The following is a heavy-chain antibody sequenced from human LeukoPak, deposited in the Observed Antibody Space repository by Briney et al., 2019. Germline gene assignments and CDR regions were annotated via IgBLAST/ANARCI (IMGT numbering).Heavy chain of an antibody. V-gene: IGHV4-4*02. J-gene: IGHJ3*02. CDR2: IYHSGST. CDR3: ARATVDDAFDI. CDR1: GGSISSSNW. D-gene: IGHD4-23*01. Sequence: SETLSLTCAVSGGSISSSNWWSWVRQPPGKGLEWIGYIYHSGSTYYNPSLKSRVTISVDRSKNQFSLKLSSVTAADTAVYYCARATVDDAFDIWGQGTMVTVSS.